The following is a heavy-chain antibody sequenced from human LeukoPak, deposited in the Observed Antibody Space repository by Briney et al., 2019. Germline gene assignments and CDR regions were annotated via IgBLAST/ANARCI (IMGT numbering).Heavy chain of an antibody. CDR1: GFTFSTYA. CDR3: ARRSGIAVAGAFDY. V-gene: IGHV3-23*01. Sequence: GGSLRLSCAASGFTFSTYAMTWVRQAPGKGLEWVSLISGTGGSTYYADSVKGRFTISRDNSKNTLYLQMNSLRGEDTAVYYCARRSGIAVAGAFDYWGQGTLVTVSS. CDR2: ISGTGGST. J-gene: IGHJ4*02. D-gene: IGHD6-19*01.